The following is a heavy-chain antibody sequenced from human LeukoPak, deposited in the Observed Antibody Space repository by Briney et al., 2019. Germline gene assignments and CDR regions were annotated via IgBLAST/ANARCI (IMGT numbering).Heavy chain of an antibody. J-gene: IGHJ4*02. CDR2: INHSGST. D-gene: IGHD3-22*01. Sequence: SETLSLTCAVYGGSFSGYYWSWIRQPPGKGLEWIGEINHSGSTNYNPSLKSRVTISADTSKNQFSLKLSSVTAADTAVYYCTIIPFYDSSGYYYVDYWGQGTLVTVSS. CDR1: GGSFSGYY. CDR3: TIIPFYDSSGYYYVDY. V-gene: IGHV4-34*01.